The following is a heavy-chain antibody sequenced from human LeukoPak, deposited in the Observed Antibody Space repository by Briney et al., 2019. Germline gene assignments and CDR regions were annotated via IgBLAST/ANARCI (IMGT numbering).Heavy chain of an antibody. CDR3: ARAPSSSWYKPDAFDI. V-gene: IGHV4-59*01. D-gene: IGHD6-13*01. J-gene: IGHJ3*02. CDR1: GGSISSYY. CDR2: IYYSGST. Sequence: PSETLSLTCTVSGGSISSYYWSWIRQPPGKGLEWIGYIYYSGSTNYNPSLKSRVTISVGTSKNQFSLKLSSVTAADTAVYYCARAPSSSWYKPDAFDIWGQGTMVTVSS.